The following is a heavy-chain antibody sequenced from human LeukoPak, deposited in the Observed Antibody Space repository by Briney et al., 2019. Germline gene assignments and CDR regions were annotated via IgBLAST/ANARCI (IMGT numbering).Heavy chain of an antibody. Sequence: GGSLRLSCAASGFTFDDHGMSWVRQAPGKGLEWVSGLHWNGVGTRYADSVNGRFTISRDNAKTSLYLQMNRLRAEDTAFYYCARSPSGLVGATTDYWGQGNLVTVSS. CDR2: LHWNGVGT. CDR3: ARSPSGLVGATTDY. D-gene: IGHD1-26*01. V-gene: IGHV3-20*04. J-gene: IGHJ4*02. CDR1: GFTFDDHG.